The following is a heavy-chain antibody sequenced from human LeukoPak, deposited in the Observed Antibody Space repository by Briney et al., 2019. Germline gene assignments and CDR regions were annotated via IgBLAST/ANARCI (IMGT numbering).Heavy chain of an antibody. CDR1: GYTYSGYY. Sequence: ASVKVSCKASGYTYSGYYMHWVRQAPGQGLEWMGWLNPNSGGTNYAQKCQGRVTMTRDTSISTAYMELSRLRSDDTAVYYCASDLTCSSTSCSSLWGQGTMVTVSS. CDR2: LNPNSGGT. D-gene: IGHD2-2*01. J-gene: IGHJ3*01. V-gene: IGHV1-2*02. CDR3: ASDLTCSSTSCSSL.